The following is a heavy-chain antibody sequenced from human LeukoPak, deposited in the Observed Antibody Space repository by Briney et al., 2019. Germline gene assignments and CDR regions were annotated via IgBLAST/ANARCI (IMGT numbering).Heavy chain of an antibody. V-gene: IGHV1-18*01. J-gene: IGHJ4*02. Sequence: GASVKVSCKASGYTFINYGINWVRQAPGQGLEWMGWINAYKANTNYAQKFQGRVTITRDTSASTAYMELSSLRSEDTAVYYCARGRVGYSYGLFDYWGQGTLVTVSS. CDR1: GYTFINYG. CDR2: INAYKANT. D-gene: IGHD5-18*01. CDR3: ARGRVGYSYGLFDY.